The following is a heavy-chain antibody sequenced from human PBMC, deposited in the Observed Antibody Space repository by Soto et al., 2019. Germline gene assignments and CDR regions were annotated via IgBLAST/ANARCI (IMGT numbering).Heavy chain of an antibody. D-gene: IGHD6-13*01. CDR3: ARAVIAAAGIHDHDAFDI. J-gene: IGHJ3*02. Sequence: PGGSLRLSCAASGFTFSSYSMNWVRQAPGKGLEWVSSISSSSSYIYYADSVKGRFTISRDNAKNSLYLQMNSLRAEDTAVYYCARAVIAAAGIHDHDAFDIWGQGTMVTVSS. V-gene: IGHV3-21*01. CDR1: GFTFSSYS. CDR2: ISSSSSYI.